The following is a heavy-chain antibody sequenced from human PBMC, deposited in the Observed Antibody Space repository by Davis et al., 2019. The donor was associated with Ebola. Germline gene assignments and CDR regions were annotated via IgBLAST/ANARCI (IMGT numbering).Heavy chain of an antibody. J-gene: IGHJ4*02. CDR3: ARDGDDAVDLDY. D-gene: IGHD2-21*02. V-gene: IGHV3-74*01. CDR2: INLDGSDT. CDR1: GFTFSSYA. Sequence: HTGRSLRLSCPASGFTFSSYAMNCVRQAQGKGLVWVSYINLDGSDTNYADSVKGRFTISRDDAKNTLYLQMNSLRDEDTGVYYCARDGDDAVDLDYWGQGTQVTVSS.